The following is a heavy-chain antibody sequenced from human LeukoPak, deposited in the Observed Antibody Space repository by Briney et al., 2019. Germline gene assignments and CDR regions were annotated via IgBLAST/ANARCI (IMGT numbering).Heavy chain of an antibody. CDR2: IYYTGGT. D-gene: IGHD3-10*01. CDR1: GGSMSSSSHI. CDR3: ARQGAYGPLEI. J-gene: IGHJ3*02. Sequence: PSETLSLTCTVSGGSMSSSSHIWDRIRQPPGKGLEWIGNIYYTGGTDYNPSGRSRITTSVDTSKHQFSLKVSSVAAADMAIYYCARQGAYGPLEIWGQGILVTVLS. V-gene: IGHV4-39*01.